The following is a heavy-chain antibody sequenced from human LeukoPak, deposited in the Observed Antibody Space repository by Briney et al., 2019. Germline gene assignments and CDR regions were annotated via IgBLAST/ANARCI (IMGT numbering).Heavy chain of an antibody. CDR3: AKGYLLRYFDWLSNNWFEP. J-gene: IGHJ5*02. CDR2: INHSGST. Sequence: PSETLSLTCAVYGGSFSGYYWSWIRQPPGKGLEWIGEINHSGSTNYNPPLKSRVTISVDTSKNQFSLKLRSVTGADTAVYYCAKGYLLRYFDWLSNNWFEPWGQGTLVTVSS. CDR1: GGSFSGYY. V-gene: IGHV4-34*01. D-gene: IGHD3-9*01.